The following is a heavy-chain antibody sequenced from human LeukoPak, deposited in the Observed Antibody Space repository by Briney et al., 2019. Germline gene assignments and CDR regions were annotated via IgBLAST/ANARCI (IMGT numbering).Heavy chain of an antibody. CDR1: GGSFSGYY. CDR2: INHSGST. V-gene: IGHV4-34*01. CDR3: ARDRVKWLVYYYGMDV. Sequence: SESLSLTCAVYGGSFSGYYWSWIRQPPGKGPEWIGEINHSGSTNYNPSLKSRVTISVDTSKNQFSLKLSSVTAADTAVYYCARDRVKWLVYYYGMDVWGQGTTVTVSS. J-gene: IGHJ6*02. D-gene: IGHD6-19*01.